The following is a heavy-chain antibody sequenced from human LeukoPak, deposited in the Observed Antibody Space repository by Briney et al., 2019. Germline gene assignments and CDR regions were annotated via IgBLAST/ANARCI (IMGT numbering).Heavy chain of an antibody. J-gene: IGHJ4*02. CDR3: AKHPGTGSY. Sequence: GGSLRLSCAASGFTFTSYAMTWVRQAPGKGLEWVSGISNSGSSTYYADSVKGRFTISRDNSRNTLYLQLSSLRAEDTAVYYCAKHPGTGSYWGQGTLVTVSS. CDR2: ISNSGSST. CDR1: GFTFTSYA. D-gene: IGHD6-13*01. V-gene: IGHV3-23*01.